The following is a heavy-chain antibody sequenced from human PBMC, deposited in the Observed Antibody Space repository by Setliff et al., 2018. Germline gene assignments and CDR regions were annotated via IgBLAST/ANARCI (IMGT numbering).Heavy chain of an antibody. J-gene: IGHJ4*02. Sequence: SGPTLVNPTQTLTLTCTFSGFSLSTSGVGVGWIRQPPGKALEWLARIDWDDDKYYSTSLKTRLTISKDTSKNQVVLTMTNMDPVDTATYYCAHRRGDYYDSSGYYYDYWGQGTLVTVSS. CDR3: AHRRGDYYDSSGYYYDY. D-gene: IGHD3-22*01. CDR1: GFSLSTSGVG. V-gene: IGHV2-70*12. CDR2: IDWDDDK.